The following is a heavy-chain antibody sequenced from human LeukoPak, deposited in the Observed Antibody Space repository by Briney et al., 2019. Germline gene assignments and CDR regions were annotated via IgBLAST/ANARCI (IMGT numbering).Heavy chain of an antibody. Sequence: GASVKVSCKASGYTFTGYYMHWVRQAPGQGLEWMGWINPNSGGTNYAQKFQGRVTMTRDTSISTAYMELSRLRSDDTAVYYCARVSYYDYVWGSYRIWGQGTLVTVSS. J-gene: IGHJ4*02. CDR2: INPNSGGT. CDR1: GYTFTGYY. V-gene: IGHV1-2*02. D-gene: IGHD3-16*02. CDR3: ARVSYYDYVWGSYRI.